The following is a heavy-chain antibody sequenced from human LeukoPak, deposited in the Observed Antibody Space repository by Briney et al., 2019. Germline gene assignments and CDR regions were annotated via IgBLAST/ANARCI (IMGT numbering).Heavy chain of an antibody. CDR1: GFTFSSYS. CDR3: ARSSGDRDRGYFDY. V-gene: IGHV3-21*01. Sequence: GGSLRLSCAASGFTFSSYSMNWVRQAPGKGLEWVSSISSSSSYIYYADSVKGRFTISRDNAKNSLYLQMNSLRAEDTAVYYCARSSGDRDRGYFDYWGQGTLVTVSS. D-gene: IGHD3-10*01. J-gene: IGHJ4*02. CDR2: ISSSSSYI.